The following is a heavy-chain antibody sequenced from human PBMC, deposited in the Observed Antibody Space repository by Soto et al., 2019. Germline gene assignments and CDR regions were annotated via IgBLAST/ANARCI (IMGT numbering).Heavy chain of an antibody. CDR3: ARDRCGYGADSLCFDY. CDR2: ISYDGINK. D-gene: IGHD4-17*01. CDR1: GFTFSTYA. V-gene: IGHV3-30-3*01. Sequence: QVQLVESGGGVVQPGRSLRLSCAASGFTFSTYAMDWVRQAPGKGLEWVAVISYDGINKYYADSVKGRFTIFRDNSKNTLYLRMNSLRAEDTAVYYCARDRCGYGADSLCFDYWGQGTLVTVSS. J-gene: IGHJ4*02.